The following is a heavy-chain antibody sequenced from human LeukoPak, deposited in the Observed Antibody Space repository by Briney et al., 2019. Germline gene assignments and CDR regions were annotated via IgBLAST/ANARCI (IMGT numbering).Heavy chain of an antibody. J-gene: IGHJ5*02. Sequence: GGSLRLSCAASGFTFSSYGMNWVRQAPGKGLEWVSSISSSSSYIYYADSVKGRFTISRDNAKNSLYLQMNSLRAADTAVYYCARDRSGGNWFDPWGQGTLVTVSS. D-gene: IGHD3-16*01. CDR3: ARDRSGGNWFDP. CDR1: GFTFSSYG. CDR2: ISSSSSYI. V-gene: IGHV3-21*01.